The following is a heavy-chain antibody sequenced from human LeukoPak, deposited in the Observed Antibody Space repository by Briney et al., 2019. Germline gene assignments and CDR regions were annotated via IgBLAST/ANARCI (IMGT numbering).Heavy chain of an antibody. V-gene: IGHV3-48*03. D-gene: IGHD6-13*01. CDR2: ISSSGSTI. J-gene: IGHJ4*02. CDR3: ASGAAAGRLDY. Sequence: GSLRLSCAASGFTFSRYEMNWVRQAPGKGLEWVSYISSSGSTIYYADSVKGRFAISRDNAKNSLYLQMNSLRAEDTAVYYCASGAAAGRLDYWGQGTLVTVSS. CDR1: GFTFSRYE.